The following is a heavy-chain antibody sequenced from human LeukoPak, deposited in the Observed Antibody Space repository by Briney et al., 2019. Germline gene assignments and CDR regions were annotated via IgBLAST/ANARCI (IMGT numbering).Heavy chain of an antibody. Sequence: QPGGSLRLSCAASGFTFSSYAMRWVRQAPGKGLEWVSSISVGGGSTYYADSVKGRFTISRDNAKNTLYLQMDSLRVEDTAVYYCARGRGWYFDLWGRGTLVTVSS. CDR1: GFTFSSYA. CDR3: ARGRGWYFDL. J-gene: IGHJ2*01. V-gene: IGHV3-23*01. D-gene: IGHD3-10*01. CDR2: ISVGGGST.